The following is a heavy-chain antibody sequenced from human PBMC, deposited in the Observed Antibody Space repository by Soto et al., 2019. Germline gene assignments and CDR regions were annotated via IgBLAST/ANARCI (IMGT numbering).Heavy chain of an antibody. CDR1: GFTFSSYA. Sequence: GGSLRLSCAASGFTFSSYAMSWVRQAPGKGLEWVSAISGSGGSTYYADSVKGRFTISRDNSKNTLYLQMNSLRAEDTAVYYCANQGGIVVVTARYWYFDLWGRGTLVTVSS. CDR2: ISGSGGST. J-gene: IGHJ2*01. D-gene: IGHD2-21*02. V-gene: IGHV3-23*01. CDR3: ANQGGIVVVTARYWYFDL.